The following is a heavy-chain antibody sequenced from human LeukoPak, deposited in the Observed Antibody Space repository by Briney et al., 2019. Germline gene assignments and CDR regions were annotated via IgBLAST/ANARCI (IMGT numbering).Heavy chain of an antibody. V-gene: IGHV4-34*01. D-gene: IGHD3-3*01. Sequence: LETLSLTCAVYGGSFSGYYWSWIRQPPGKGLEWIGEINHSGSTNYNPSLKSRVTISVDTSKNQFSLKLSSVTAADTAVYYCARGHYDFWSGYYTPFDYWGQGTLVTVSS. CDR1: GGSFSGYY. J-gene: IGHJ4*02. CDR2: INHSGST. CDR3: ARGHYDFWSGYYTPFDY.